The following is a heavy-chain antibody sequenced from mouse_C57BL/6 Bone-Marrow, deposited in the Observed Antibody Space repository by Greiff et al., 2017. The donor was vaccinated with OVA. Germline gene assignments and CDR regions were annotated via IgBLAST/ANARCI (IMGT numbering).Heavy chain of an antibody. D-gene: IGHD1-1*01. V-gene: IGHV1-55*01. Sequence: QVQLQQPGAELVKPGASVKLSCKASGYTFTSYWITWVTQRPGQGLEWIGEIYPGSGSTNYNEKFTSKATLTVDTYSSTAYLQLSSLTSEDSAVYCCARGTTVEDWYFDVWGTGTTVTVAS. J-gene: IGHJ1*03. CDR1: GYTFTSYW. CDR2: IYPGSGST. CDR3: ARGTTVEDWYFDV.